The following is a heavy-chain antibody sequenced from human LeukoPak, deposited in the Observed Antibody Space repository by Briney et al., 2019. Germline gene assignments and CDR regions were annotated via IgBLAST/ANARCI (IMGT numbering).Heavy chain of an antibody. D-gene: IGHD2-15*01. Sequence: GGSLRLSCVVSGFTFTNYVVHWVRQAPGRGLEWVTLVSSDGGIKYYADSVKGRFSVSRDISKNTLYLQMNSLRVADTAVYYCARDSATTPIHVPGYWGQGALVTVSS. V-gene: IGHV3-30-3*01. CDR1: GFTFTNYV. J-gene: IGHJ4*02. CDR2: VSSDGGIK. CDR3: ARDSATTPIHVPGY.